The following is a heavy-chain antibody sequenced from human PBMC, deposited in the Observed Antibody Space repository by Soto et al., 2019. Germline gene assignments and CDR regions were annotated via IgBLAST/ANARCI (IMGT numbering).Heavy chain of an antibody. D-gene: IGHD4-17*01. CDR1: GGSISSGGYS. CDR3: ARDRLYGGGAWFDP. CDR2: IYHSGST. Sequence: SETLSLTCAVSGGSISSGGYSWSWIRQPPGKGLEWIGYIYHSGSTYYNPSLKGRVTISVDRSKNQFSLKLSSVTAADTAVYYCARDRLYGGGAWFDPWGQGTLVTVSS. J-gene: IGHJ5*02. V-gene: IGHV4-30-2*01.